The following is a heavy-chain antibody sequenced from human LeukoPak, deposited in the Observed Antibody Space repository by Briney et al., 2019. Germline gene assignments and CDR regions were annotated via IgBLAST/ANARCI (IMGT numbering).Heavy chain of an antibody. J-gene: IGHJ4*02. CDR3: AKGTNNYYDSSGPEFDY. CDR2: ISWNSGSM. CDR1: GFTFDDYA. D-gene: IGHD3-22*01. Sequence: PGGSLRLSCAASGFTFDDYAMHWVRQAPGKGLEWVSGISWNSGSMGYADSVKGRFTISRDNAKNSLYLQMNSLRAEDTALYYCAKGTNNYYDSSGPEFDYWGQGTLDTVSS. V-gene: IGHV3-9*01.